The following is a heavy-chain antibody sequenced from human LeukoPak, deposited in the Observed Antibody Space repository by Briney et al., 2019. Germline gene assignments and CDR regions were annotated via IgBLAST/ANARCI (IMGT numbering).Heavy chain of an antibody. CDR3: ARRLGYDILTGTFDY. CDR1: GYGFTSHW. D-gene: IGHD3-9*01. Sequence: GESLKISCKGSGYGFTSHWIGWVRQMPGKGLEWMGIIYPGDSDTRYSPSFQGQVTISADKSIGTAYLQWSSLKASDTAMYYCARRLGYDILTGTFDYWGQGTLVTVSS. J-gene: IGHJ4*02. CDR2: IYPGDSDT. V-gene: IGHV5-51*01.